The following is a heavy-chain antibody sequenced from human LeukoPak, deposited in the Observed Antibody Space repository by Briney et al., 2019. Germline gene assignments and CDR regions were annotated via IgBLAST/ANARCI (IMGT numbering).Heavy chain of an antibody. Sequence: GGSLRLSCAASGFTFSSYGMHWVRQAPGKGLEWVAFIRYDGSNKYYADSVKGRSTISRDNSKNTLYLQMNSLRAEDTAVYYCAKDKAYDSSGYYPSPLDYWGQGTLVTVSS. CDR3: AKDKAYDSSGYYPSPLDY. D-gene: IGHD3-22*01. CDR1: GFTFSSYG. V-gene: IGHV3-30*02. CDR2: IRYDGSNK. J-gene: IGHJ4*02.